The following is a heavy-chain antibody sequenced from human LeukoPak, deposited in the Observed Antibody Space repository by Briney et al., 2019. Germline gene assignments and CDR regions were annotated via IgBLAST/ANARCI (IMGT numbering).Heavy chain of an antibody. Sequence: ASVKVSCKASGYTFTDENIMWVRQAPGQGLEWMAWMTPESGNSGHVQKFEDRITLTSDNSINTAYMELSSLTSDDTAVYYCARPSVNCGTTGCANYYDMDVWGQGTTVTVSS. V-gene: IGHV1-8*01. CDR1: GYTFTDEN. CDR3: ARPSVNCGTTGCANYYDMDV. J-gene: IGHJ6*02. D-gene: IGHD1-1*01. CDR2: MTPESGNS.